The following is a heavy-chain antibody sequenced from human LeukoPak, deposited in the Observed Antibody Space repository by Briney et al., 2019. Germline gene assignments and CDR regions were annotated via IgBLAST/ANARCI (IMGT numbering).Heavy chain of an antibody. Sequence: GGSLRLSCAASGFTFSDYYMSWIRKAPGKGLELVSYISSSGSTICYADSVKGRFTISRDNAKNSLYLQMNSLRAEDTAVYYCATYYDILTGGGRAFDYWGQGTLVTVSS. CDR2: ISSSGSTI. J-gene: IGHJ4*02. CDR1: GFTFSDYY. CDR3: ATYYDILTGGGRAFDY. D-gene: IGHD3-9*01. V-gene: IGHV3-11*01.